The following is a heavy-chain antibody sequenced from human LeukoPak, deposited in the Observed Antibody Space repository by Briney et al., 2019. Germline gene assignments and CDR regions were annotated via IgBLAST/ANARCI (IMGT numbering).Heavy chain of an antibody. J-gene: IGHJ5*02. V-gene: IGHV3-30-3*01. Sequence: GRSLRLSCAASGFTFSSYAMHWVRQAPGKGLEWVAVISYDGSNKYYADSVKGRFTISRDNSKNTLYLQMNSLRPEDTAVYYCARDPSIAAAGQNWFDPWGQGTLVTVSS. CDR2: ISYDGSNK. CDR3: ARDPSIAAAGQNWFDP. D-gene: IGHD6-13*01. CDR1: GFTFSSYA.